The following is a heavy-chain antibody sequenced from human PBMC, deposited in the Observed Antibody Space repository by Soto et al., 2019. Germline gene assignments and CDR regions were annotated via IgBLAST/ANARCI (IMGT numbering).Heavy chain of an antibody. D-gene: IGHD2-8*01. V-gene: IGHV3-23*01. CDR1: GFNFPAYA. CDR2: LVGSGADI. J-gene: IGHJ3*02. CDR3: AKDIIANNGVWDPFDM. Sequence: EVQLLESGGGLVQPGGSLRLSCAASGFNFPAYAMNWVRQAPGKGRQWVSGLVGSGADINYADSVRGRFTVSRDNSRNTLYLQMNSPRVEDTAIYYCAKDIIANNGVWDPFDMWGRGTKVTVYS.